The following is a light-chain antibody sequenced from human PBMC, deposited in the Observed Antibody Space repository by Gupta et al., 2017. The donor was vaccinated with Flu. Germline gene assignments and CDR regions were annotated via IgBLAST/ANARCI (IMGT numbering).Light chain of an antibody. J-gene: IGKJ4*01. CDR2: AAS. V-gene: IGKV1-12*01. Sequence: TCRASQDIGSWVAWYQQKSGKAPRVLIHAASSLETGVPSRFSGSGYGTDFTLTISSLQPEDFATYFCLQSDSFPLTFGGGTKVEMK. CDR3: LQSDSFPLT. CDR1: QDIGSW.